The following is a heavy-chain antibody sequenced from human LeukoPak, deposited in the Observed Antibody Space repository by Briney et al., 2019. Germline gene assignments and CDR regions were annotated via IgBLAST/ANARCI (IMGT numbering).Heavy chain of an antibody. D-gene: IGHD6-19*01. CDR3: ARASGAVAGEADFDY. V-gene: IGHV6-1*01. CDR1: GDSVSSNSAA. J-gene: IGHJ4*02. Sequence: SQTLSLTCAISGDSVSSNSAAWNWISQSPSRGLEWLGRTYYRSKWYNDYAVSVKSRITINPDTSKNQFSLQLNSVTPEDTAVYYCARASGAVAGEADFDYWGQGTLVTVSS. CDR2: TYYRSKWYN.